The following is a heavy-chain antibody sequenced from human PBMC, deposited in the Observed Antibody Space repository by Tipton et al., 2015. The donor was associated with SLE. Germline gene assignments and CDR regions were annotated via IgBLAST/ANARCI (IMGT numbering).Heavy chain of an antibody. CDR1: GFTFSSYG. Sequence: SLRLSCAASGFTFSSYGIHWVRQAPGKGLECVSAISGGGGRPYYADSVKGRFTISRDISKNTLYLQMNSLRAEDTAVYYCAKEASVVVAPGDSWGQGTTVTVSS. V-gene: IGHV3-23*01. CDR2: ISGGGGRP. J-gene: IGHJ6*02. D-gene: IGHD3-22*01. CDR3: AKEASVVVAPGDS.